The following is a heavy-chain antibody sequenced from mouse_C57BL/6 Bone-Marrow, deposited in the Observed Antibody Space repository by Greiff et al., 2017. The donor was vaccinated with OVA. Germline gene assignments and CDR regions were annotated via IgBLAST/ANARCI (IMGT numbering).Heavy chain of an antibody. CDR3: ASPYYGKKGYDAMDY. CDR1: GYTFTSYW. V-gene: IGHV1-55*01. J-gene: IGHJ4*01. Sequence: QVQLQQPGAELVKPGASVKMSCKASGYTFTSYWITWVKQRPGQGLEWIGDIYPGSGSTNYNEKFKSKATLTVDTSSSTAYMQLSSLTSEDSAVYYCASPYYGKKGYDAMDYWGQGTSVTVSS. D-gene: IGHD2-1*01. CDR2: IYPGSGST.